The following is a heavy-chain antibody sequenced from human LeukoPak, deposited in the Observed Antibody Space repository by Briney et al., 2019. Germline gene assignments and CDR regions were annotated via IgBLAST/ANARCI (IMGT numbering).Heavy chain of an antibody. D-gene: IGHD3-22*01. J-gene: IGHJ1*01. CDR2: ISGGGGST. CDR3: ARVLSADSPGFQH. Sequence: GGSLRLSCAASGFTFSSYAMSWVRQAPGKGLEWVSAISGGGGSTYYADSVKGRFTISRDNAKNTLYLQMNSLRAEDTAVYYCARVLSADSPGFQHWGQGTLVTVSS. CDR1: GFTFSSYA. V-gene: IGHV3-23*01.